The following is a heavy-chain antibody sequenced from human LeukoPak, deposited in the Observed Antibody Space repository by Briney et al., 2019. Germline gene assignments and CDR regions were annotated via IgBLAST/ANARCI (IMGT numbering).Heavy chain of an antibody. CDR2: INHSGST. Sequence: SETLSLTCAVYGGSFSGYYWSWVRQPPGKGLEWIGEINHSGSTNYNPSLKSRVTISVDTSKNQFSLKLSSVTAADTAVYYCATCYGDYGMDVWGQGTTVTVSS. V-gene: IGHV4-34*01. CDR1: GGSFSGYY. D-gene: IGHD4-17*01. CDR3: ATCYGDYGMDV. J-gene: IGHJ6*02.